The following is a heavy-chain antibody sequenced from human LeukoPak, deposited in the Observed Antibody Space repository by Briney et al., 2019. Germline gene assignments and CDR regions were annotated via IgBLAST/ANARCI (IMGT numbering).Heavy chain of an antibody. J-gene: IGHJ5*02. V-gene: IGHV1-69*13. Sequence: SVKVSCKASGGTFSSYAISWVRQAPGQGLEWMGGIIPIFATANYAQKFQGRVTITADESTSTAYMELSSLRSEDTAVYYCARDRGYCSGGSCYSGGYNWFDPWGQGTLVTVSS. CDR2: IIPIFATA. CDR3: ARDRGYCSGGSCYSGGYNWFDP. CDR1: GGTFSSYA. D-gene: IGHD2-15*01.